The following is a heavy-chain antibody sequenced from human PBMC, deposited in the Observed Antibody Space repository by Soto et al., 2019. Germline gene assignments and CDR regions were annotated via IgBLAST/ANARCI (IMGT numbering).Heavy chain of an antibody. CDR1: GYLFTSYY. CDR3: VRDSTLAY. V-gene: IGHV1-46*01. Sequence: GSGKGSCKASGYLFTSYYMHLVRQAPGQGLEWMGIINPSAGGTSYAQKFQARVTMTRDTSTSTIYMELSSLTSEDAAVYYWVRDSTLAYWGQGTLVTGSS. J-gene: IGHJ4*02. CDR2: INPSAGGT.